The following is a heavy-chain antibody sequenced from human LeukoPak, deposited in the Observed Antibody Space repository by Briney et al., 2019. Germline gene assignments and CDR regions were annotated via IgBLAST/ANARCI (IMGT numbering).Heavy chain of an antibody. CDR2: IYYSGST. CDR3: ARWTTYYYDSSGYPGWEVFDY. J-gene: IGHJ4*02. D-gene: IGHD3-22*01. Sequence: WEPLSLARTLSGPSVITYDCSWIRQPPGKGLEWIGSIYYSGSTNYNPSLKSRVTISVDPSKNHSSLRLSSPPGPDTAVYYCARWTTYYYDSSGYPGWEVFDYWRQGTLVTVSP. CDR1: GPSVITYD. V-gene: IGHV4-59*02.